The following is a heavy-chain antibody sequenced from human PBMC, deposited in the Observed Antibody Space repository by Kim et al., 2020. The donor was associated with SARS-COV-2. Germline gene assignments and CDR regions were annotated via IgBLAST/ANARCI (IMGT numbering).Heavy chain of an antibody. CDR1: GGSISSGGYY. D-gene: IGHD3-22*01. J-gene: IGHJ4*02. CDR2: IYYSGST. V-gene: IGHV4-31*03. Sequence: SETLSLTCTVSGGSISSGGYYWSWIRQHPGKGLEWIGYIYYSGSTYYNPSLKSRVTISVDTSKNQFSLKLSSVTAADTAVYYCATRRWRADYYPEEVDDYWGQGTLVTVSS. CDR3: ATRRWRADYYPEEVDDY.